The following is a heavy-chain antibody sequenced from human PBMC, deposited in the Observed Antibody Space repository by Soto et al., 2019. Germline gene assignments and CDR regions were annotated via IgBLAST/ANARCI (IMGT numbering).Heavy chain of an antibody. J-gene: IGHJ6*03. CDR3: AREAASDPSFYYRYMDV. D-gene: IGHD3-10*01. V-gene: IGHV1-8*01. Sequence: QEQLVQSGAEVKKPGAPVKVSCKASGYTFSNYNINWVRQASGHGLEWMGWMNPDSGNTGYAEKSQGRVTMTRNSSISTAYMALSGLISEDTAVYYCAREAASDPSFYYRYMDVCGKGTTVTVSS. CDR1: GYTFSNYN. CDR2: MNPDSGNT.